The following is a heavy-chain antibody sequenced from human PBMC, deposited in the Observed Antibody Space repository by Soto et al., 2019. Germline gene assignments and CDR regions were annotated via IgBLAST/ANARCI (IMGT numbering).Heavy chain of an antibody. J-gene: IGHJ5*02. CDR1: GGSISSSGYY. CDR2: IYDSGST. D-gene: IGHD5-12*01. V-gene: IGHV4-31*03. Sequence: QVQLQESGPGLVKPSQTLSLTCTVSGGSISSSGYYWSWIRQHPGKGLEWIGYIYDSGSTYYNPSLNSRVTISVDTSKNQFSLKLSSVTAADTAVYYCAREEGGGYDHRWFDPWGQGTRVTVSS. CDR3: AREEGGGYDHRWFDP.